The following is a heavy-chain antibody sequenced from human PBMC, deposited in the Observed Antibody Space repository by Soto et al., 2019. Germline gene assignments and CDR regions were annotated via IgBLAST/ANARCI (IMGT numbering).Heavy chain of an antibody. V-gene: IGHV3-23*01. J-gene: IGHJ4*02. Sequence: VQLSESGGGLVQPGGSLRLSCAASGFTFSSTAMSWVRQAPGKGLEWVSTFRESGGTTHYADSVKGRFTISRDTSKNMLYLQMDSLRAEDTAIYYCAKDSHWAIISPTPDYWGQGTLVTVSS. CDR2: FRESGGTT. CDR3: AKDSHWAIISPTPDY. D-gene: IGHD2-2*01. CDR1: GFTFSSTA.